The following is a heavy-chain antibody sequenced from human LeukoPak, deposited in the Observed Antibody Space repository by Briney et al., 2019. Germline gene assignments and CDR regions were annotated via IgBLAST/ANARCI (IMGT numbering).Heavy chain of an antibody. D-gene: IGHD3-22*01. V-gene: IGHV1-69*05. J-gene: IGHJ4*02. CDR1: GGTFSSYA. CDR3: ARDPYYYDSSVVFDY. CDR2: IIPIFGTA. Sequence: SVKVSCKTSGGTFSSYAISWVRQAPGQGLEWMGRIIPIFGTANYAQKFQGRVTITTDESTSTAYMELRSLRSDDTAVYYCARDPYYYDSSVVFDYWGQGTLVTVSS.